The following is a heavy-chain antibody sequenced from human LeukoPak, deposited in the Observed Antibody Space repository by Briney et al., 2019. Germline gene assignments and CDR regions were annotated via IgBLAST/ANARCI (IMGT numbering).Heavy chain of an antibody. CDR3: AKDLGYYDSSGSFDY. CDR1: GFTFSSYG. J-gene: IGHJ4*02. D-gene: IGHD3-22*01. Sequence: GRSLRLSCTASGFTFSSYGMHWVRQAPGKGLEWVAVISYDGSNKYYADSVKGRFTISRDNSKNTLYLQMNSLRAEDTAVYYCAKDLGYYDSSGSFDYWGQGTLLTVSS. V-gene: IGHV3-30*18. CDR2: ISYDGSNK.